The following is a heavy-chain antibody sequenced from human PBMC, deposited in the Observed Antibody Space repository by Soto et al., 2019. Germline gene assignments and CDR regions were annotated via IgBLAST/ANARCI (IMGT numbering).Heavy chain of an antibody. CDR3: ARFFGESHYYYYYMDV. D-gene: IGHD3-10*01. Sequence: GSLRLSCAASGFTFSSYAMSWVRQAPGKGLEWVSAISGSGSSTYYADSVKGRFTISRDNSKNTLYLQMNSLRAEDTAVYYCARFFGESHYYYYYMDVWGKGTTVTVSS. J-gene: IGHJ6*03. CDR2: ISGSGSST. V-gene: IGHV3-23*01. CDR1: GFTFSSYA.